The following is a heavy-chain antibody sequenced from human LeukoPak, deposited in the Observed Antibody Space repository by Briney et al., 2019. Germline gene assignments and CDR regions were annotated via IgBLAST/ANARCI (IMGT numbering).Heavy chain of an antibody. CDR1: GYTFTDYY. V-gene: IGHV1-2*02. CDR2: INPNSGGT. Sequence: ASVKVSCKASGYTFTDYYMHWVRQAPGQGLEWMGWINPNSGGTNYAQRFQGRVTMTRDTSISTAYMELSRLTSDDTAMYYCARGTETYCSGGSCLIRDYWGQGTLVTVSS. D-gene: IGHD2-15*01. J-gene: IGHJ4*02. CDR3: ARGTETYCSGGSCLIRDY.